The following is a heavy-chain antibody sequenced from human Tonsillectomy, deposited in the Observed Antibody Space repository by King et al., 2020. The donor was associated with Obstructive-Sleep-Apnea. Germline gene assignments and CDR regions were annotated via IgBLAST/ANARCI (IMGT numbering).Heavy chain of an antibody. Sequence: VQLQESGPGLVKPSQTLSLTCTVSGGSISSGGYYWSWIRQHPARGLEWIGYIYYSGSTCYNPSLKSRVAISVDTSKNQFSLKLSSVTAADTAVYYCARDSFGELYSYGMDVWGQGTTVTVSS. J-gene: IGHJ6*02. CDR3: ARDSFGELYSYGMDV. CDR1: GGSISSGGYY. D-gene: IGHD3-10*01. V-gene: IGHV4-31*03. CDR2: IYYSGST.